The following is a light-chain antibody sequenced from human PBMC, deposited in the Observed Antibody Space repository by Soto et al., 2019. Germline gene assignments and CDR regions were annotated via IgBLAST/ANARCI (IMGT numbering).Light chain of an antibody. CDR2: GAS. J-gene: IGKJ1*01. Sequence: EIGLTKSPTTLSLSPGERATLSCSASQSVNTRLAWYQHKPGQAPRLLISGASSRATGIPDRFSGSGSGTDFTLTISRLEPEDFAVYYCQQYGSSPETFGHGTKVDI. V-gene: IGKV3-20*01. CDR3: QQYGSSPET. CDR1: QSVNTR.